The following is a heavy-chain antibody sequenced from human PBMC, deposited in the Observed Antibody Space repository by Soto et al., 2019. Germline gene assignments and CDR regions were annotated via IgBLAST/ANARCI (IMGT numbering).Heavy chain of an antibody. D-gene: IGHD3-3*01. CDR1: GFTFSNAW. CDR3: TTASYSGYDFWSGYYKNTYYYYGMDV. J-gene: IGHJ6*02. Sequence: GGSLRLSCAASGFTFSNAWMNWVRQAPGKGLEWVGRIKSKTDGGTTDYAAPVKGRFTISRDDSKNTLYLQMNSLKTEDTAVYYCTTASYSGYDFWSGYYKNTYYYYGMDVWGQGTTVTVSS. V-gene: IGHV3-15*07. CDR2: IKSKTDGGTT.